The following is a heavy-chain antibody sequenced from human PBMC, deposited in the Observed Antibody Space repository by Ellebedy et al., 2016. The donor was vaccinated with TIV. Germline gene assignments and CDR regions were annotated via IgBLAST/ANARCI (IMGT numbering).Heavy chain of an antibody. CDR2: INHSGST. CDR1: GGSFSDYY. CDR3: ARLRYFYRNFYSYFGMDV. D-gene: IGHD3-9*01. J-gene: IGHJ6*02. V-gene: IGHV4-34*01. Sequence: SQTLSLTCGVHGGSFSDYYWSWIRQPPGKGLEWIGEINHSGSTNYNLSLKSRSTISVDMSKNQASLKLTSVTAADTAVYYCARLRYFYRNFYSYFGMDVWGQGTTVTVSS.